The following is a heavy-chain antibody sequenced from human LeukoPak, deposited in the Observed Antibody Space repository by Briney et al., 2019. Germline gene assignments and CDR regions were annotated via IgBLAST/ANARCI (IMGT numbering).Heavy chain of an antibody. CDR1: GFTFSSHA. Sequence: PGKSLRLSCAASGFTFSSHAMNWVRQPPGKGLDWVSSIDKSGDGAFYADSVKGRFTISRDNSKNTLYLQMNSLRREDTAVYYCARRGGTSGWGAFDIWGQGTMVTVSS. V-gene: IGHV3-23*01. CDR3: ARRGGTSGWGAFDI. D-gene: IGHD2-2*01. J-gene: IGHJ3*02. CDR2: IDKSGDGA.